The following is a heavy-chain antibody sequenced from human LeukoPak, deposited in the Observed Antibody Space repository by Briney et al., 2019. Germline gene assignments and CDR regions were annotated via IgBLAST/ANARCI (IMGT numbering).Heavy chain of an antibody. V-gene: IGHV3-30*02. Sequence: PGGSLRLSCAASGFTFSSYGMHWVRQAPGKGLEWVAFIRYDGSNKYYADSVKGRFTISRDNSKNTLYLQMNSLRAEDTAVYYCAKDIEGAAGDYYYYYYMDVWGKGTMVTVSS. D-gene: IGHD6-13*01. CDR2: IRYDGSNK. J-gene: IGHJ6*03. CDR3: AKDIEGAAGDYYYYYYMDV. CDR1: GFTFSSYG.